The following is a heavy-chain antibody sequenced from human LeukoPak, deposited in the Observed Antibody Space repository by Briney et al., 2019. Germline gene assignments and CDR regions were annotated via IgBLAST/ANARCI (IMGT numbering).Heavy chain of an antibody. CDR2: ISSSGDNT. J-gene: IGHJ4*02. CDR1: GFTFSSYA. V-gene: IGHV3-23*01. CDR3: AKCGSSWYYFDY. Sequence: PGGSLRLSCAASGFTFSSYAMNWVRQAPGKALEWVSAISSSGDNTYYADSVKGRFTISRDNSRNTLYLQMNSLRAEDTAVYYRAKCGSSWYYFDYWGQGTLVTVSS. D-gene: IGHD6-13*01.